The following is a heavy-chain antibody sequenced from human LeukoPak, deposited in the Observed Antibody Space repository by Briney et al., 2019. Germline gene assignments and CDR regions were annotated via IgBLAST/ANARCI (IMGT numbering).Heavy chain of an antibody. CDR2: IIPILGIA. CDR1: GGTFSSYA. D-gene: IGHD4-17*01. Sequence: ASVKVSCKASGGTFSSYAISWVRQAPGQGLEWMGRIIPILGIANYAQKFQGRVTITADKSTSTAYMELSSLRSEDTAVYYCARGHHPATVTYYYYYYGMDVWGQGTTVTVSS. CDR3: ARGHHPATVTYYYYYYGMDV. V-gene: IGHV1-69*04. J-gene: IGHJ6*02.